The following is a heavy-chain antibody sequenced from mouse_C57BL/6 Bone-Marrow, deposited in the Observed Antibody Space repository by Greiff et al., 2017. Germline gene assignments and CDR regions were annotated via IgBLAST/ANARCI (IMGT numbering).Heavy chain of an antibody. J-gene: IGHJ2*01. Sequence: QVQLQQPGAELVKPGASVKMSCKASGYTFTSDWITWVKQRPGQGLEWIGDIYPTSGRTNYNEKFKSKAILTVDTSSNTAYMQRMSLTAEDSAVFDGARSGPLGRGFDYWGQGTTLTVSS. CDR1: GYTFTSDW. D-gene: IGHD4-1*01. V-gene: IGHV1-55*01. CDR2: IYPTSGRT. CDR3: ARSGPLGRGFDY.